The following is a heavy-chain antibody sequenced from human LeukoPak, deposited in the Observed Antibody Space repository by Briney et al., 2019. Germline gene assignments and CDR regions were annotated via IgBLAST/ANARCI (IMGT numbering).Heavy chain of an antibody. Sequence: SQTLSLTCAISGDSVSRDSIAWNWIRQSPSRGLEWLGRTYYRSKWYNDYAVSVKSRITINPDTSKNQFSLQLNSVTPEDTAVYYCARGLGNFFDYWGQGTLVTVSS. CDR1: GDSVSRDSIA. CDR2: TYYRSKWYN. CDR3: ARGLGNFFDY. D-gene: IGHD7-27*01. V-gene: IGHV6-1*01. J-gene: IGHJ4*02.